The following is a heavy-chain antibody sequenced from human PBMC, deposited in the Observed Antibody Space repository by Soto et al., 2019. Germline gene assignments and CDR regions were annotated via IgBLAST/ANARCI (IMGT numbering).Heavy chain of an antibody. J-gene: IGHJ4*02. CDR1: GGSFSGYY. CDR3: ASAAGDYDFWSGEFDY. D-gene: IGHD3-3*01. V-gene: IGHV4-34*01. Sequence: SETLSLTCAVYGGSFSGYYWSWIRQPPGKGLEWIGEINHSGSTNYNPSLKSRVTISVDTSKNQFSLKLSSVTAADTAVYYCASAAGDYDFWSGEFDYWGQGTLVTVSS. CDR2: INHSGST.